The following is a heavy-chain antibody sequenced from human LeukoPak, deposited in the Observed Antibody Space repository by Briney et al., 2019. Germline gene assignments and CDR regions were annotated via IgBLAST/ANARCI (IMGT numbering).Heavy chain of an antibody. D-gene: IGHD2-21*01. J-gene: IGHJ2*01. CDR1: GGSISCSDYF. CDR2: VFYSGST. CDR3: ARHRRTYSWYFDL. V-gene: IGHV4-39*01. Sequence: KPSETLSLTCTVSGGSISCSDYFWGWIRQPPGKGLEWIGTVFYSGSTYYNPSLKSRVTISIDTSKNQFSLKLSSVTAADTSIYYCARHRRTYSWYFDLWGRGTLVTVSS.